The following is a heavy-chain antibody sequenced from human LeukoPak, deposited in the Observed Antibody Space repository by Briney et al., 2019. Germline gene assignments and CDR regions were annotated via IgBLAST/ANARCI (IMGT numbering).Heavy chain of an antibody. CDR3: TTPRAGYYDSIFAG. Sequence: GGSLRLSCAASGFTFSSYAMSWVRQAPGKGLEWVGRIKSKTDGGTTDYAAPVKGRFTISRDDSKNTLYLQMNSLKTEDTAVYYCTTPRAGYYDSIFAGWGQGTMVTVSS. CDR1: GFTFSSYA. CDR2: IKSKTDGGTT. J-gene: IGHJ3*01. D-gene: IGHD3-22*01. V-gene: IGHV3-15*01.